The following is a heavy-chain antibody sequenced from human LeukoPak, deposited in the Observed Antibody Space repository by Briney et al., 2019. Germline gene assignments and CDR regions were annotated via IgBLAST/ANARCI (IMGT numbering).Heavy chain of an antibody. J-gene: IGHJ6*02. D-gene: IGHD6-13*01. CDR2: INPSGGSI. Sequence: ASVKVSCKASGYTFTSYYMHWVRQAPGQGLEWMGIINPSGGSISYAQKFQGRVTMTTDTSTSTAYMELRSLRSDDTAVYYCARDRSSSWYGGYYYYGMDVWGQGTTVTVSS. V-gene: IGHV1-46*01. CDR3: ARDRSSSWYGGYYYYGMDV. CDR1: GYTFTSYY.